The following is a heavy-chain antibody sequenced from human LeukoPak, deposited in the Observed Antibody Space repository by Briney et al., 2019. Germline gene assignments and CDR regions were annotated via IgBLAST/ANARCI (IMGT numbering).Heavy chain of an antibody. J-gene: IGHJ4*02. D-gene: IGHD3-22*01. CDR3: ARLGGSSYPFLYYDSSGYYFDY. CDR2: IYPGDPDT. V-gene: IGHV5-51*01. Sequence: GESLKISCKGSGYSFTSYWIGWVRQMPGKGLEWMGIIYPGDPDTRYSPSFQGQVTISADKSISTAYLQWSSLKASDTAMYYCARLGGSSYPFLYYDSSGYYFDYWGQGTLVTVSS. CDR1: GYSFTSYW.